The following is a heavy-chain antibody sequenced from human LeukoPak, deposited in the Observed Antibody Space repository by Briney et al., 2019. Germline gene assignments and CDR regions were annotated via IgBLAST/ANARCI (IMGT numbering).Heavy chain of an antibody. CDR1: GFTFSSYS. D-gene: IGHD3-10*01. J-gene: IGHJ3*02. CDR3: ASDLWFGDAFDI. Sequence: PGGSLRLSCAASGFTFSSYSMNWVRQAPGKGLEWVSSISSSSSYIYYADSVKGRFTISRDNAKNSLYLQMNSLRAEDTAVYYCASDLWFGDAFDIWGQGTMVTVSS. CDR2: ISSSSSYI. V-gene: IGHV3-21*01.